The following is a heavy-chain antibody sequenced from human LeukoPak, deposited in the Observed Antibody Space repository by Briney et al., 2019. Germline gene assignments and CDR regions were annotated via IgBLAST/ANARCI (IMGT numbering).Heavy chain of an antibody. V-gene: IGHV4-4*07. CDR1: GGSISDYY. CDR3: AREQGIYGDYFD. CDR2: VHTSGTT. J-gene: IGHJ4*02. D-gene: IGHD4-17*01. Sequence: SETLSLTCTVSGGSISDYYYSWLRQPAGKGLEWIGRVHTSGTTSYNPSLKSRVTMSVDTSKKQFSLRLNSVTAADTAVCFCAREQGIYGDYFDWGQGTLVTVSS.